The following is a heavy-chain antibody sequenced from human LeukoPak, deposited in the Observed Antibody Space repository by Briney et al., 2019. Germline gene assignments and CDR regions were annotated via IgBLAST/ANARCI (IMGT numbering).Heavy chain of an antibody. V-gene: IGHV5-51*01. J-gene: IGHJ3*02. CDR1: GYSFTSYW. CDR3: ARPLVVVAATSAFDI. D-gene: IGHD2-15*01. CDR2: IYPGDSDI. Sequence: GESLKISCKGSGYSFTSYWIGWVRQMPGKGLEWMGIIYPGDSDIRYSPSFQGQVTISADKSISTAYLQWSSLKASDTAMYYCARPLVVVAATSAFDIWGQGTMVTVSS.